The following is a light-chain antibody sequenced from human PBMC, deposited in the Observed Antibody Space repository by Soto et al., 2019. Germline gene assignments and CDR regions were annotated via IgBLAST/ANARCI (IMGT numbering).Light chain of an antibody. CDR1: QSVSSTY. J-gene: IGKJ1*01. CDR3: QQSGSSPQT. CDR2: GTS. Sequence: EIVLTQSPGTLSLSPGERATLSCRASQSVSSTYLAWYQQKPGQAPRLLIYGTSSRATDIPDRFSGSGSGTDFTLTISRLEPEDFEVYYCQQSGSSPQTFGQGTEVEIK. V-gene: IGKV3-20*01.